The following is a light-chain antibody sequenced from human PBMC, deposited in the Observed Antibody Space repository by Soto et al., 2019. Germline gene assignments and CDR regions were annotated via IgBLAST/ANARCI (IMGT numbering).Light chain of an antibody. CDR1: QAIKNY. V-gene: IGKV1-33*01. CDR3: QQYDNLPLP. CDR2: DAS. J-gene: IGKJ4*01. Sequence: DIQMTQSPSSLSASVGDRVTITCQASQAIKNYLNWYQQKSGKAPKLLIYDASDLETGVPSRFSGSGSGTDFTFTINSLQPEDIATYYCQQYDNLPLPFGGGTKVEIK.